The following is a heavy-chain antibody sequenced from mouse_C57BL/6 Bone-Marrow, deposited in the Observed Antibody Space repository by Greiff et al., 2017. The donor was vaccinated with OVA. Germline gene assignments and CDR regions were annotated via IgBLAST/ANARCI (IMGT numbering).Heavy chain of an antibody. D-gene: IGHD1-1*01. J-gene: IGHJ3*01. Sequence: VQLQQSGPELVKPGASVKMSCKASGYTFTDYNMHWVKQSHGKSLEWIGYINPNNGGTSYNQKFKGKATLTVNKSSSTAYMELRSLTSEDSAVYYCARKGYYGSRTAWFAYWGQGTLVTVSA. CDR2: INPNNGGT. V-gene: IGHV1-22*01. CDR3: ARKGYYGSRTAWFAY. CDR1: GYTFTDYN.